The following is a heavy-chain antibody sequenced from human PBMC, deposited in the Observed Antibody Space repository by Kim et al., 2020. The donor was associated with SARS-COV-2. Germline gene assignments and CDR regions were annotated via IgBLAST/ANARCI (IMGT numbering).Heavy chain of an antibody. Sequence: GGSLRLSCAASGFTFSDYYMSWIRQAPGKGLEWVSYISSSSSYTNYADSVKGRFTISRDNAKNSLYLQVNSLRAEDTAVYYCARGGYCTNGVCRSGYFDYWGQGTLVTVSS. CDR1: GFTFSDYY. D-gene: IGHD2-8*01. CDR2: ISSSSSYT. J-gene: IGHJ4*02. V-gene: IGHV3-11*05. CDR3: ARGGYCTNGVCRSGYFDY.